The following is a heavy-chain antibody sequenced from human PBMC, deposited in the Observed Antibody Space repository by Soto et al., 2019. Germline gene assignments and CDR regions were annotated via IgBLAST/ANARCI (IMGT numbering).Heavy chain of an antibody. V-gene: IGHV1-2*02. CDR2: INPNSGGT. D-gene: IGHD1-7*01. Sequence: ASVKVSCKASGYTFTGYYMHWVRQAPGQGLEWMGWINPNSGGTNYAQKFQGRVTMTTDTSTSTAYMELRSLRSDDTAVYYCARSGAITGTTTITYYYYMDVWGKGTTVTVSS. J-gene: IGHJ6*03. CDR1: GYTFTGYY. CDR3: ARSGAITGTTTITYYYYMDV.